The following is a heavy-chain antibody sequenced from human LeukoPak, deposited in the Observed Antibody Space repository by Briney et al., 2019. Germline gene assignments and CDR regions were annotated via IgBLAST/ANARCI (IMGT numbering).Heavy chain of an antibody. CDR1: GHTFTTYY. V-gene: IGHV1-46*01. CDR2: INPSGDGT. D-gene: IGHD6-19*01. Sequence: ASVKVSCKASGHTFTTYYVHLVRQAPGQGLEWMGVINPSGDGTNYPQRFQGRVTLTRDTSTSTAYMELRSLRSDDTAVYYCARESEGASSGWYWVWYYFDYWGQGTLVTVSS. CDR3: ARESEGASSGWYWVWYYFDY. J-gene: IGHJ4*02.